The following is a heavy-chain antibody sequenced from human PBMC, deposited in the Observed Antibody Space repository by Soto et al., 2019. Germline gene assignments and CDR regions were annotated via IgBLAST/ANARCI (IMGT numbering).Heavy chain of an antibody. Sequence: GGSLRLSCAASGFTISSYAMSWVRQAPGKGLEWVSTISGSGASTYYADSVKGRFTISRDTSKNPLYLLMNSLRAEDTAVYYCAREGSTRRYFYYHYGMDVWGQGTTVTVSS. CDR1: GFTISSYA. CDR2: ISGSGAST. CDR3: AREGSTRRYFYYHYGMDV. V-gene: IGHV3-23*01. D-gene: IGHD2-2*01. J-gene: IGHJ6*02.